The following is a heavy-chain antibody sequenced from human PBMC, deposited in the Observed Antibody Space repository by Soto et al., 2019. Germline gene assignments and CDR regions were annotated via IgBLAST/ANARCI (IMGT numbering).Heavy chain of an antibody. Sequence: GASVKVSCKASGGTFSSYAISWVRQAPGQGLEWMGGIIPIFGTANYAQKFQGRVTITADKSTSTAYMELSSLRSEDTAVYYCARDATRSAGSGSYYYFDYWGQGTLVTVSS. CDR3: ARDATRSAGSGSYYYFDY. CDR1: GGTFSSYA. CDR2: IIPIFGTA. V-gene: IGHV1-69*06. J-gene: IGHJ4*02. D-gene: IGHD1-26*01.